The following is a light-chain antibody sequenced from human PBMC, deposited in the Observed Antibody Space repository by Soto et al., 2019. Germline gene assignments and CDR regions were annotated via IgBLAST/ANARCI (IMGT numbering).Light chain of an antibody. J-gene: IGLJ2*01. V-gene: IGLV2-14*01. Sequence: QSALTQPASVSGSPGQSITISCTGTNSDIGADDFVSWYQHHPDKTPKLIIFEVTYRPTGISHRFSASKSGNTASLTISGLEAEDEAFYYCSSYRKTTFPHVVFGGGTKLTVL. CDR2: EVT. CDR1: NSDIGADDF. CDR3: SSYRKTTFPHVV.